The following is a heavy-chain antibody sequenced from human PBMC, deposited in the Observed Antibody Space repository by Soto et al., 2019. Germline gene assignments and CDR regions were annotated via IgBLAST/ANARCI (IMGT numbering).Heavy chain of an antibody. D-gene: IGHD6-19*01. V-gene: IGHV3-48*02. CDR2: SSPRGDTI. CDR3: AKGPHTNVGWPYYFES. Sequence: PGGSLRLSCVASGFSLANYPMNWVRQTPGKGLEWISYSSPRGDTIYYADSVEGRFTISRDNARNSLSLHMSSLRDEESALYYCAKGPHTNVGWPYYFESWGQGVPVTVSS. J-gene: IGHJ4*02. CDR1: GFSLANYP.